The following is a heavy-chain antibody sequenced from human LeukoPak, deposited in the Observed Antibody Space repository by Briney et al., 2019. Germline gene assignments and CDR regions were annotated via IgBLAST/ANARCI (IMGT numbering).Heavy chain of an antibody. J-gene: IGHJ5*02. V-gene: IGHV4-4*07. Sequence: SETLSLTCTVSGDSISRYYWSWIRQPAGKGLEWIGRIYNGGIITYNPSLKSRVTMSIDTSNNQFSLRLRFVTAADTAVYYCAKGKNWSHPWGQGTLVTVSS. CDR1: GDSISRYY. CDR2: IYNGGII. CDR3: AKGKNWSHP.